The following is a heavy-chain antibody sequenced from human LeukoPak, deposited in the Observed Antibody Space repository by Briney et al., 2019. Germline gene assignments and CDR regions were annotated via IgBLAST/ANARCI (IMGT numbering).Heavy chain of an antibody. V-gene: IGHV7-4-1*02. J-gene: IGHJ6*03. D-gene: IGHD1-7*01. CDR1: GYTFTSYG. CDR2: INTNTGNP. CDR3: ARAFNSYWNYVRALGYYYYYMDV. Sequence: ASVKVSCKASGYTFTSYGISWVRQAPGQGLEWMGWINTNTGNPTYAQGFTGRFVFSLDISVSTAYLQISSLKAEDTAVYYCARAFNSYWNYVRALGYYYYYMDVWGKGTTVTVSS.